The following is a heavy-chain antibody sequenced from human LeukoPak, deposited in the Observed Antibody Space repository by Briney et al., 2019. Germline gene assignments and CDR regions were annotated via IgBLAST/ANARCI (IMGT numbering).Heavy chain of an antibody. CDR1: GFTFSSYW. CDR2: IKQDGSEK. CDR3: ARDRGILNYYGSGSHSDPIDY. D-gene: IGHD3-10*01. J-gene: IGHJ4*02. V-gene: IGHV3-7*01. Sequence: GGSLRLSCAASGFTFSSYWMSWVRQAPGKGLEWVANIKQDGSEKYYVDSVKGRFTISRDNAKNSLYLQMNSLRAEDTAVYYCARDRGILNYYGSGSHSDPIDYWGQGTLVTVSS.